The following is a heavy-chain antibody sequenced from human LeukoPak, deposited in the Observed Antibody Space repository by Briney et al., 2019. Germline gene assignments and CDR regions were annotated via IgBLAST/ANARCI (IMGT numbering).Heavy chain of an antibody. CDR2: IYPGDSDT. D-gene: IGHD6-19*01. V-gene: IGHV5-51*01. J-gene: IGHJ4*02. CDR3: ARLSSSRRLATDY. CDR1: GYSFATFW. Sequence: GESLKTSCQGSGYSFATFWIGWVRQMSGKGLEWMGIIYPGDSDTKYSPSFQGQVTMSADKSINTAYLQWSNLGASDTAMYYCARLSSSRRLATDYWGQGTPVTVSS.